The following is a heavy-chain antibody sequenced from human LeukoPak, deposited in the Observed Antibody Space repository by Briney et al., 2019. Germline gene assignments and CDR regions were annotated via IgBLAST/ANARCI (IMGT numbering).Heavy chain of an antibody. Sequence: GGSLRLSCAASGFTFSSYAMHWVRQAPGKGLECVAIMSFDGTNKYYADSVKGRFTISRDNSKNTLYLQMNSLRAEDTAVYYCARDRSYSSSWYPIFDYWGQGTLVTVSS. J-gene: IGHJ4*02. CDR1: GFTFSSYA. D-gene: IGHD6-13*01. V-gene: IGHV3-30*04. CDR3: ARDRSYSSSWYPIFDY. CDR2: MSFDGTNK.